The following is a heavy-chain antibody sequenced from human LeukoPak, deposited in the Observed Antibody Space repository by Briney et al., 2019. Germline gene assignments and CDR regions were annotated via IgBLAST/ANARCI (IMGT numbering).Heavy chain of an antibody. CDR3: ARLLAGCPGGRCRAHFDY. J-gene: IGHJ4*02. Sequence: SETLSLTCNVSGDSISGNYWSWMRQPPGKGLEWIGYIYYSGTNNYNPSLKSRVTMSVDTSKNQFSLNLNSVTAADTAVYYCARLLAGCPGGRCRAHFDYWGQGTLVTVSS. CDR1: GDSISGNY. D-gene: IGHD2-15*01. V-gene: IGHV4-59*01. CDR2: IYYSGTN.